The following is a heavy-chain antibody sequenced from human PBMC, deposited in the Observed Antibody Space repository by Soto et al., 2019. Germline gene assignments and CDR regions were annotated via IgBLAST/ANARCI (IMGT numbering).Heavy chain of an antibody. V-gene: IGHV1-2*04. CDR2: INPNSGGT. J-gene: IGHJ4*02. CDR1: GYTFTGYY. D-gene: IGHD6-13*01. Sequence: VKVSCKASGYTFTGYYMHWVRQAPGQGLEWMGWINPNSGGTNYAQKFQGWVTMTRDTSISTAYMELSRLRSDDTAVYYCARVDRYSSSWLHFDYWGQGTLVTVSS. CDR3: ARVDRYSSSWLHFDY.